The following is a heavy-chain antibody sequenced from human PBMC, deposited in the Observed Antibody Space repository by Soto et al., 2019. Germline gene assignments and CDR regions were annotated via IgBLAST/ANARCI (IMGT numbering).Heavy chain of an antibody. Sequence: PSETLSLTCTVSGGSISSYYWSWIRQPPGKGLEWIGYIYYSGSTNYNPSLKSRVTISVDTSKNQFSLKLSSVTAADTAVYYCARDTLGYSSSWYGDYYYYGMDVWGQGTTVTVSS. J-gene: IGHJ6*02. CDR2: IYYSGST. D-gene: IGHD6-13*01. V-gene: IGHV4-59*01. CDR3: ARDTLGYSSSWYGDYYYYGMDV. CDR1: GGSISSYY.